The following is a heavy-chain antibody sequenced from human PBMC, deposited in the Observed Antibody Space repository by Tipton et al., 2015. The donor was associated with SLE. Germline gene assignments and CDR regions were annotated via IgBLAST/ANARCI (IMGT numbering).Heavy chain of an antibody. J-gene: IGHJ5*02. V-gene: IGHV4-59*01. D-gene: IGHD6-25*01. CDR3: ASRAAWFDP. CDR1: GDSITTYY. Sequence: TLSLTCTVSGDSITTYYWSWIRQSPGKGLEWIGYIYYSGTSRYNPSLKSRVSMSIDTSKSQFYLHLRSVTAADTAVYYCASRAAWFDPWSQGTLLTVSS. CDR2: IYYSGTS.